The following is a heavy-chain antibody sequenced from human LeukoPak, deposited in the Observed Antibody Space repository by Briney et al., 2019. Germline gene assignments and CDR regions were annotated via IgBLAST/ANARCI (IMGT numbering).Heavy chain of an antibody. V-gene: IGHV1-46*01. CDR3: ARAGCGYGYDY. J-gene: IGHJ4*02. CDR1: GYTFTSYY. Sequence: ASVKASCKASGYTFTSYYMHWVRQAPGQGLEWMGIINPSGGSTSYAQKFQGRVTMTRDTSTSTVYMELSSLRSEDTAVYYCARAGCGYGYDYWGQGTLVTVSS. CDR2: INPSGGST. D-gene: IGHD5-18*01.